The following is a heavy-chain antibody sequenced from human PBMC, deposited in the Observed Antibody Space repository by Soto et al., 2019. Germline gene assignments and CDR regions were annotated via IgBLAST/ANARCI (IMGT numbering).Heavy chain of an antibody. D-gene: IGHD7-27*01. V-gene: IGHV3-30*03. Sequence: QVQLVESGGGVVQPGRSLRLSCAVSGFTVSTYGMHWVRQAPGKGLEWVAVISRDGGTKYYADSVKGRFTISRDNSRNRLFLEMNRLRGGDLAVYYCTGEVASGYWGQGTLVTVSS. CDR3: TGEVASGY. CDR2: ISRDGGTK. CDR1: GFTVSTYG. J-gene: IGHJ4*02.